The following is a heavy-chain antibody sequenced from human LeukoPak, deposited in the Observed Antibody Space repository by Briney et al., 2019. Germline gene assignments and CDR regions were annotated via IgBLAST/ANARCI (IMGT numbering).Heavy chain of an antibody. V-gene: IGHV1-2*06. CDR3: ARVWLGYCTNGVCRFDY. CDR2: INPNSGGT. Sequence: ASVKVSCKASGYTFTGYYMHWVRQAPGQGLEWMGRINPNSGGTNYAQKFQGRVTMTRDTSISTAYMELSRPRSDDTAVYYCARVWLGYCTNGVCRFDYWGQGTLVTVSS. D-gene: IGHD2-8*01. J-gene: IGHJ4*02. CDR1: GYTFTGYY.